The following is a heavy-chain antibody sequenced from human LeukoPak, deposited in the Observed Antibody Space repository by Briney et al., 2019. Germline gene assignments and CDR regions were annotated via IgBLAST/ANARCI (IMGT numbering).Heavy chain of an antibody. J-gene: IGHJ4*02. CDR2: IKQDGSKK. Sequence: GGSLRLSCAASGFTFSDYAMTWVRQAPGKGLEWVANIKQDGSKKSYVDSVKGRFTISRDNAKNSLYLQMNSLRAEDTAIYYCTRVGYIDEGIDYWGQGTLVTVSS. V-gene: IGHV3-7*04. CDR1: GFTFSDYA. CDR3: TRVGYIDEGIDY. D-gene: IGHD5-24*01.